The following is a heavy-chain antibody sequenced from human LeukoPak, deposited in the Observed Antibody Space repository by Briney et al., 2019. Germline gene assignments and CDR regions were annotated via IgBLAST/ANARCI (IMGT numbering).Heavy chain of an antibody. D-gene: IGHD3-16*02. CDR3: ARRDYVWGSYRYRAYYFDY. CDR1: GFTFDDYA. J-gene: IGHJ4*02. Sequence: PGRSLRLSCAASGFTFDDYAMHWVRQAPGKGLEWVSGISWNSGSIGYADSVRGRFTISRDNAKNSLYLQMNSLRAEDTAVYYCARRDYVWGSYRYRAYYFDYWGQGTLVTVSS. V-gene: IGHV3-9*01. CDR2: ISWNSGSI.